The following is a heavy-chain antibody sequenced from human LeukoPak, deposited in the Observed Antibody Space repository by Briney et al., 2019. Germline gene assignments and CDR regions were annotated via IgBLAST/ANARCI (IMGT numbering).Heavy chain of an antibody. Sequence: PSETQSLTCAVSGDSISDSDWWTWVRQPPGKGLEWIGEIRHSGSTNYSPSLKSRVTISIDKSKNQLSLKLSSVTAADTANYFCARAGIPWNPADCWGQGTLVIVSS. CDR3: ARAGIPWNPADC. CDR1: GDSISDSDW. D-gene: IGHD1-14*01. V-gene: IGHV4-4*02. J-gene: IGHJ4*02. CDR2: IRHSGST.